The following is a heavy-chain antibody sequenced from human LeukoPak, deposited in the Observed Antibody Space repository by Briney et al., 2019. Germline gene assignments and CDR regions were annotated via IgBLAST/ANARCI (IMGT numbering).Heavy chain of an antibody. Sequence: SETLSLTCTVSGGSISSYYWGWIRQPPGKGLEWIGYIYYSGSTNYNPSLKSRVTISVDTSKNQFSLKLSSVTAADTAVYYCARVSASPGYGVDYWGQGTLVTVSS. CDR1: GGSISSYY. CDR3: ARVSASPGYGVDY. J-gene: IGHJ4*02. CDR2: IYYSGST. D-gene: IGHD5-12*01. V-gene: IGHV4-59*01.